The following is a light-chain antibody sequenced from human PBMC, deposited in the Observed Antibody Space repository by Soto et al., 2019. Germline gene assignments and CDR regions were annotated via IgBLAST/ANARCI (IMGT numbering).Light chain of an antibody. CDR2: DAS. J-gene: IGKJ2*01. V-gene: IGKV1-5*01. CDR1: QSISSW. CDR3: QQYNSDFYT. Sequence: DIQMTQSPSTLSASVGDRVTITCRASQSISSWLAWYQQKPGKAPKLLIYDASHLESGVPSRFSGSGSGTEFTLTISGLQPDDFASYYCQQYNSDFYTFGQGTKLE.